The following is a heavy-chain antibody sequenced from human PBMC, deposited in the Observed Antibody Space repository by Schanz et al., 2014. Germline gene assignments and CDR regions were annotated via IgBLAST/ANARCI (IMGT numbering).Heavy chain of an antibody. CDR2: INPNSGTT. Sequence: QVQLVQSGAEVKKPGASVKVSCKASGYTFTDYGVIWVRQAPGQGLEWMGWINPNSGTTNYAQKFQGWVTMTRDTSISTAYMELSRLKSDDTAVHYCARGRGFYDYWGQGTLVTVSS. D-gene: IGHD3-10*01. CDR3: ARGRGFYDY. V-gene: IGHV1-2*04. J-gene: IGHJ4*02. CDR1: GYTFTDYG.